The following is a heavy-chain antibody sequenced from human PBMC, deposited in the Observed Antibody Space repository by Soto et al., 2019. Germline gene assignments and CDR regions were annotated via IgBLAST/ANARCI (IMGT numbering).Heavy chain of an antibody. CDR2: MNPSSANT. Sequence: KTGASVKVSCKASGYTFTSYDINWVRQAAGQGLEWMGWMNPSSANTGYTQKFQGRVNMTTDTSTGTAYMELSSLRSDDTAVYYCARRCAVVAARPYTYYAMDVWGQGTTVTVSS. CDR1: GYTFTSYD. J-gene: IGHJ6*02. CDR3: ARRCAVVAARPYTYYAMDV. V-gene: IGHV1-8*01. D-gene: IGHD6-6*01.